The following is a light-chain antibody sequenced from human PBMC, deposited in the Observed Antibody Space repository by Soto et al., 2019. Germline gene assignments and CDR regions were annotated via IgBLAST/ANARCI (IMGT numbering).Light chain of an antibody. Sequence: EIVMTQSPDTLSVSPGERATLSCRASQSVGNNLAWYQQRPGQPPRLLIYGASTRDTGVPTRFSGSGSGTEFTLTITSLQSEDFAVYYCQQYNNWPLWTFGQGTKVDIK. CDR1: QSVGNN. V-gene: IGKV3D-15*01. CDR3: QQYNNWPLWT. J-gene: IGKJ1*01. CDR2: GAS.